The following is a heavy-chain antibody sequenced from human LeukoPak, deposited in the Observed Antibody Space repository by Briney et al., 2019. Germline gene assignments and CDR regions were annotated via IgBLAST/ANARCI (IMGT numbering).Heavy chain of an antibody. V-gene: IGHV3-33*01. D-gene: IGHD3-10*02. CDR1: GFTFSSYG. J-gene: IGHJ6*02. CDR3: ARDLHYYVAMDV. Sequence: PGRSLRLSCAASGFTFSSYGMHWVRQAPGKGLEWVAVIWYDGSNKYYADSVKGRSTISRDNSKNTLYLQMNSLRAEDTALYYCARDLHYYVAMDVWGQGTTVTVSS. CDR2: IWYDGSNK.